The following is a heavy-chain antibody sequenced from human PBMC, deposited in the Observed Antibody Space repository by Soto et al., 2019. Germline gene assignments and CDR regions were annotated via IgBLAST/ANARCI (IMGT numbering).Heavy chain of an antibody. V-gene: IGHV4-34*01. Sequence: QVQLQQWGAGLLKPSETLSLTCAVYGGSFSGYYWSWIRQPPGKGLEWIGEINHSGSTNYNPSLKSRVTISVDTSKNQFSLKLSSVTAADTAVYYCARGRRYYYGSGSYSIFGYWGQRTLVTVSS. D-gene: IGHD3-10*01. CDR3: ARGRRYYYGSGSYSIFGY. J-gene: IGHJ4*02. CDR1: GGSFSGYY. CDR2: INHSGST.